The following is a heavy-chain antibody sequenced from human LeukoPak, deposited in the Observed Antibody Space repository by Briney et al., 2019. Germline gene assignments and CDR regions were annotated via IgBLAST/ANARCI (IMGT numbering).Heavy chain of an antibody. CDR2: IKQDGSEK. J-gene: IGHJ4*02. V-gene: IGHV3-7*04. CDR1: GFTFSSYW. CDR3: ARYTYYYGSGSSIPDY. D-gene: IGHD3-10*01. Sequence: GGSLRLSRAASGFTFSSYWMSWVRQAPGKGLEWVANIKQDGSEKYYVDSVKGRFTISRDNAKNSLYLQMNSLRAEDTAVYYCARYTYYYGSGSSIPDYWGQGTLVTVSS.